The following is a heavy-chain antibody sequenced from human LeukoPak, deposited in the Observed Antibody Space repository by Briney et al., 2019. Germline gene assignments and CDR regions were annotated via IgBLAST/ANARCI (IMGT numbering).Heavy chain of an antibody. J-gene: IGHJ4*02. CDR3: AKGISDGEYEGGRGS. CDR1: GGTFSSYA. Sequence: ASVKVSCKASGGTFSSYAISWVRQAPGQGLEWMGGIIPIFGTANYAQKFQGRVTITADESTSTAYMELSSLRSEDTAVYYCAKGISDGEYEGGRGSWGQGTLVTVSS. D-gene: IGHD4-17*01. CDR2: IIPIFGTA. V-gene: IGHV1-69*01.